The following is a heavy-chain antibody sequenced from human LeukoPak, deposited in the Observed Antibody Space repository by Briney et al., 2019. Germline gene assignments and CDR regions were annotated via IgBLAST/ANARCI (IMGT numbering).Heavy chain of an antibody. V-gene: IGHV4-59*01. CDR2: IYYSGST. Sequence: PSETLSLTCTVSGGSISSYYWSWIRQPPGKGLEWIGYIYYSGSTNYNPSLKSRVTISVDTSKNQLSLKLSSVTAADTAVYYCARLKYYYDSSGYRAEYFQHWGRGTPVTASS. CDR3: ARLKYYYDSSGYRAEYFQH. CDR1: GGSISSYY. D-gene: IGHD3-22*01. J-gene: IGHJ1*01.